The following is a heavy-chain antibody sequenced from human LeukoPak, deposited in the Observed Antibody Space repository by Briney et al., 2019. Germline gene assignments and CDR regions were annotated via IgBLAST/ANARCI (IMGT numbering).Heavy chain of an antibody. Sequence: GSSVKVSCKASGGTFSSYAISWVRQAPGQGLGWMGRIIPILGIANYAQKFQGRVTITADKSTSTAYMELSSLRSEDTAVYYCARGSSSGYYNNFDYWGQGTLVTVSS. D-gene: IGHD3-22*01. CDR2: IIPILGIA. CDR3: ARGSSSGYYNNFDY. V-gene: IGHV1-69*04. CDR1: GGTFSSYA. J-gene: IGHJ4*02.